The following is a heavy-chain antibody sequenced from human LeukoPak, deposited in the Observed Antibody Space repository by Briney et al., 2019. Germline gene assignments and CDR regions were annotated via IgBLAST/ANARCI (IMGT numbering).Heavy chain of an antibody. CDR2: IYSSGSN. D-gene: IGHD5-12*01. V-gene: IGHV4-4*07. Sequence: PETLSLTCTDSGGSISGYFWSWIRQPAGKGLEWIGRIYSSGSNNYNPSLKSRVTMSLDTSKNHLSLNLSSVTAADTAVYYCAREPTSGREPTSGRPLDYWGQGTLVTVSS. CDR1: GGSISGYF. J-gene: IGHJ4*02. CDR3: AREPTSGREPTSGRPLDY.